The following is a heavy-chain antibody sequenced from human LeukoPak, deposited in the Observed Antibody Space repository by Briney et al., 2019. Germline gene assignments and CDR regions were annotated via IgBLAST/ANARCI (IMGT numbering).Heavy chain of an antibody. CDR2: ISGSGGST. V-gene: IGHV3-23*01. Sequence: SGGSLRLSCAASGFTFSHYAMSWVRQAPGKGLEWVSGISGSGGSTYYADSVRGRFTISRDNSKDTLYLQVSSLRAEDTAVYYCAKGVYSTSWWSVDYWGQGTLVTVSS. CDR3: AKGVYSTSWWSVDY. J-gene: IGHJ4*02. CDR1: GFTFSHYA. D-gene: IGHD2-2*01.